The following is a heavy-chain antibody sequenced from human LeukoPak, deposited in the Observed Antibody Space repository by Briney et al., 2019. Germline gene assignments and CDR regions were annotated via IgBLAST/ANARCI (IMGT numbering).Heavy chain of an antibody. V-gene: IGHV4-39*07. CDR1: GVSISSTRYY. CDR2: IYYSGRT. D-gene: IGHD3-10*01. CDR3: ARAVGSGSFQTYYYYMDV. Sequence: SETLSLTCTVSGVSISSTRYYWAWIRQPPGKGLEWIGSIYYSGRTYYNPSLKSRVTTSVDTSKNQFSLKLISVTAADTAVYYCARAVGSGSFQTYYYYMDVWGKGTTVTISS. J-gene: IGHJ6*03.